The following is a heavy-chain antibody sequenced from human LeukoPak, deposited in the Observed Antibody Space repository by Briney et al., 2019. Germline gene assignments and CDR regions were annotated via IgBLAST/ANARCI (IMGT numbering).Heavy chain of an antibody. CDR3: ARPAPHYYDSSGYQTPLGY. Sequence: ASVKVSCKASGYTFTGYYMHWVRQAPGQGLEWMGWINPNSGGTNYAQKFQGRVTMTRDTSISTAYMELSGLRSDDTAVYYCARPAPHYYDSSGYQTPLGYWGQGTLVTVSS. V-gene: IGHV1-2*02. J-gene: IGHJ4*02. D-gene: IGHD3-22*01. CDR2: INPNSGGT. CDR1: GYTFTGYY.